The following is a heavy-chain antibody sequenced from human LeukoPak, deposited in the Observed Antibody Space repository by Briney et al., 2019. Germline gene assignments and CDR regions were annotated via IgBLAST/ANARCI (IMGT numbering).Heavy chain of an antibody. V-gene: IGHV4-59*01. D-gene: IGHD3-16*01. CDR1: GDSLSGYY. CDR3: VYGPNHYYFDH. Sequence: SETLSLTCTVSGDSLSGYYYTWNRQPTEKDLEWIGSVHDTGSTNYNPSLKSRVTISLHTSMKQFSLNLMSVTAADAAVYFCVYGPNHYYFDHWGQGTLVTVSS. CDR2: VHDTGST. J-gene: IGHJ4*02.